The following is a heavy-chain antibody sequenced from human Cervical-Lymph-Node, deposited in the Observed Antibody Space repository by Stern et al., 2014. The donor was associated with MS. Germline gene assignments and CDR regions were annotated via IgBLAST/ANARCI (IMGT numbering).Heavy chain of an antibody. CDR1: GYTFTGHY. V-gene: IGHV1-2*06. Sequence: VHLVESGAEVKKPGASVKVSCKASGYTFTGHYMHWVRQAPGQGLEWMGRINPNSGGTNYAHKFQGRVTMTRDTSISTAYMELSRLRSDDTAVYYCARGGIQLWLLDYWGQGTLVTVSS. CDR2: INPNSGGT. CDR3: ARGGIQLWLLDY. D-gene: IGHD5-18*01. J-gene: IGHJ4*02.